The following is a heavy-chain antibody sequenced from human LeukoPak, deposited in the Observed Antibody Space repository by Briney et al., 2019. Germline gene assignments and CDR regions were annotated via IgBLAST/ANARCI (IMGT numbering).Heavy chain of an antibody. CDR3: AKNHGDYPHDGSDI. Sequence: GGSLRLSCVSSGFIFSSYGMSWVRQAPGKGLEWLSAISGSGGSTYYADSVNGPFTISRDNSKNTLYLQMTSLRAEDTAVYYCAKNHGDYPHDGSDIWGQGTMVTVSS. CDR1: GFIFSSYG. V-gene: IGHV3-23*01. D-gene: IGHD4-17*01. CDR2: ISGSGGST. J-gene: IGHJ3*02.